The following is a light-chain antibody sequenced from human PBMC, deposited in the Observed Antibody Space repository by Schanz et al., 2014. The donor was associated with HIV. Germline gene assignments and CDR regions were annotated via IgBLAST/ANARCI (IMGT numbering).Light chain of an antibody. Sequence: QSVLTQPPSVSGAPGQGVTISCTGSSSNIGAGYDVHWYQQYPGTAPKLLIYGNTDRPSGVPDRFSGSKSGTSAFLAITGLQAEDEADYYCAAWDDSLKGYVFGTGTKLTVL. CDR1: SSNIGAGYD. CDR2: GNT. CDR3: AAWDDSLKGYV. J-gene: IGLJ1*01. V-gene: IGLV1-40*01.